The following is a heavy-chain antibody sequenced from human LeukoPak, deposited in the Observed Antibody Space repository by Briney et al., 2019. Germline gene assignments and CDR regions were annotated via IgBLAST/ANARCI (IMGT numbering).Heavy chain of an antibody. CDR2: ISTSRSNT. D-gene: IGHD6-25*01. CDR3: ARERRLSD. Sequence: PGGSLRLSCAASGFIFSDYYMSRIRQAPGKGLEWVSYISTSRSNTDYADSVKGRFTISRDNAKNSLYLQMNTLRAEDTAVYYCARERRLSDWGRGTLVVVSS. J-gene: IGHJ4*02. V-gene: IGHV3-11*06. CDR1: GFIFSDYY.